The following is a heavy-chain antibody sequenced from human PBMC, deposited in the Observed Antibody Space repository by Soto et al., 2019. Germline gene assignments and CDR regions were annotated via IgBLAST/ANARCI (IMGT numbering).Heavy chain of an antibody. D-gene: IGHD2-2*02. CDR3: AREVVVPAAIGFGYFYGMDV. Sequence: QVQLQESGPGLVKPSQTLSLTCTVSGGSISSGGYYWSWIRQHPGKGLEWIGYIYYSGSTYYNPSLKSRVTISVDTSKNQFSLKLSSVTAADTAVYYCAREVVVPAAIGFGYFYGMDVWGQGTTVTVSS. CDR2: IYYSGST. J-gene: IGHJ6*02. V-gene: IGHV4-31*03. CDR1: GGSISSGGYY.